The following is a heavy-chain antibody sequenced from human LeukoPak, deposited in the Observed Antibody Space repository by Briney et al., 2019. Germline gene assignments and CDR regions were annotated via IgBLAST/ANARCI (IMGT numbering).Heavy chain of an antibody. CDR3: ARQLDS. J-gene: IGHJ4*02. CDR1: GFTFSSYS. CDR2: ISGSGSSI. Sequence: GGSLRLSCAASGFTFSSYSMNWVRQAPGKGLEWVSYISGSGSSIYYADSVRGRFTISRDNAKNSLYLQMNSLRAEDTAVYYCARQLDSWGQGTLVTVSS. V-gene: IGHV3-48*01.